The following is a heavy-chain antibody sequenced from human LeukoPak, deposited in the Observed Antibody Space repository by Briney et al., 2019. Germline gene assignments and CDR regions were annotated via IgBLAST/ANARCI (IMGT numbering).Heavy chain of an antibody. CDR3: ASHYCSGGSCYSNGFDY. D-gene: IGHD2-15*01. J-gene: IGHJ4*02. V-gene: IGHV4-39*01. CDR1: GGSISSRSSY. Sequence: TSETLSLTCTVSGGSISSRSSYWGWIRQPPAKGLGWIGSIYSSGSTYSHPSLKSRLPLSVDTSKSQFSLKLSSLTAADTAVYYCASHYCSGGSCYSNGFDYWGQGTLVTVSS. CDR2: IYSSGST.